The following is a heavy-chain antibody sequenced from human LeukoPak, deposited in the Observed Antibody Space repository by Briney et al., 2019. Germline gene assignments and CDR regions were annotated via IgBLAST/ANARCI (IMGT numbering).Heavy chain of an antibody. CDR2: ISYDGSNK. J-gene: IGHJ6*02. D-gene: IGHD6-13*01. CDR3: AKDRRYSSSWYRSAFYGMDV. V-gene: IGHV3-30-3*01. Sequence: GGSLRLSCAASGFTFSSYAMHWVRQAPGKGLEWVAVISYDGSNKYYADSVKGRFTISRDNSKNTLYLQMNSLRAEDTAVYYCAKDRRYSSSWYRSAFYGMDVWGQGTTVTVSS. CDR1: GFTFSSYA.